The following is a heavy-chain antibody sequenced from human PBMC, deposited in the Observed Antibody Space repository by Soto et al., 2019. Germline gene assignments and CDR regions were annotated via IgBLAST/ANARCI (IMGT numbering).Heavy chain of an antibody. J-gene: IGHJ5*02. CDR3: ARDCPQNSYALNWFDT. D-gene: IGHD5-18*01. CDR2: ISYDGSNK. Sequence: GGSLRLSRAASGFTFSNYGIHWVRQAPGRVREWVAVISYDGSNKYYADSVKGRFTISRDNAKNSLYLQMNSLRAEDTAVYYCARDCPQNSYALNWFDTWGQPALVTVSS. CDR1: GFTFSNYG. V-gene: IGHV3-30-3*01.